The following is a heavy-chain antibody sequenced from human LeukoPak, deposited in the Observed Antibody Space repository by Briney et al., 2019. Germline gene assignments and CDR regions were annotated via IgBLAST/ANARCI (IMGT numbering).Heavy chain of an antibody. CDR2: IDPSDSYT. Sequence: KCGESLKISCKGSGYSFTGYWISWVRQMPGKGLEWMGRIDPSDSYTNYSPSFQGHVTISADKSISTAYMELSRLRSDDTVVYYCASLESIAARPRLVNYWGQGTLVTVSS. V-gene: IGHV5-10-1*01. D-gene: IGHD6-6*01. CDR1: GYSFTGYW. CDR3: ASLESIAARPRLVNY. J-gene: IGHJ4*02.